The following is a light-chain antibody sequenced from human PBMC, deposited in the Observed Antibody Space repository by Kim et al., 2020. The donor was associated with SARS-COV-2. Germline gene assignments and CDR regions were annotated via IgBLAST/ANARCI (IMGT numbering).Light chain of an antibody. CDR1: QSVADNH. CDR2: GTS. Sequence: LSPGERVILSCRASQSVADNHLDWFQQEPGQAPRLLIYGTSSRATGIPDRFSGSGSGTDFTLTISRLEPEDSAVYYCQQYDRPPYTFGQGTKLEI. J-gene: IGKJ2*01. V-gene: IGKV3-20*01. CDR3: QQYDRPPYT.